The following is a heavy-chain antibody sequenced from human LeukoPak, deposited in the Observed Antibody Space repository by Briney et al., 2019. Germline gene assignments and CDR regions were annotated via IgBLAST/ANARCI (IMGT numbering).Heavy chain of an antibody. CDR2: ISSSGSTI. CDR1: GFTFSDYY. D-gene: IGHD1-26*01. J-gene: IGHJ4*02. CDR3: AREETRYSGSYTLGY. Sequence: GGSLRLSCAASGFTFSDYYMSWIRQAPGKGLEWVSYISSSGSTIYYADSVKSRFTISRDNAKNSLYLQMNSLRAEDTAVYYCAREETRYSGSYTLGYWGQGTLVTVSS. V-gene: IGHV3-11*04.